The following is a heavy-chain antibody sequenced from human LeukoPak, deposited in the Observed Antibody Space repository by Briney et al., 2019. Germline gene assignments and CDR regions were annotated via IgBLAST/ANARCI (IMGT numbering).Heavy chain of an antibody. CDR1: GFTFSNYW. CDR2: IKQDGSEK. CDR3: VTETTVTGWGY. Sequence: GGSLRLSCAAPGFTFSNYWMSWVRQAPGKGLEWVANIKQDGSEKYYVDSVKGRFTVSRDNAKNSLFLQMNSLRAEDTAMYYCVTETTVTGWGYWGQGTLVTVSS. D-gene: IGHD4-17*01. V-gene: IGHV3-7*01. J-gene: IGHJ4*02.